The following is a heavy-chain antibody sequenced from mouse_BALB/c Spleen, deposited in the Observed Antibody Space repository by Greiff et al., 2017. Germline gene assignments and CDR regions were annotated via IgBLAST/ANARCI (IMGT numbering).Heavy chain of an antibody. J-gene: IGHJ3*01. CDR1: GFSLTSYG. D-gene: IGHD2-4*01. CDR3: ASRGDYDWFAY. V-gene: IGHV2-9*02. CDR2: IWAGGST. Sequence: VQLQESGPGLVAPSQSLSITCTVSGFSLTSYGVHWVRQPPGKGLEWLGVIWAGGSTNYNSALMSRLSISKDNSKSQVFLKMNSLQTDDTAMYYCASRGDYDWFAYWGQGTLVTVSA.